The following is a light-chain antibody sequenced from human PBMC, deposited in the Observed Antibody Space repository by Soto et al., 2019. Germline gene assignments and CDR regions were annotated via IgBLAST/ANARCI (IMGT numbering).Light chain of an antibody. CDR2: DAS. J-gene: IGKJ1*01. CDR1: QSVSSY. V-gene: IGKV3-11*01. Sequence: EIVLAQSPATLPLSPGERATLSCRASQSVSSYLARYQQKPGQAPRLLIYDASKRATGIPARFSGSGFGTDYTLTISSLEPEDFAVYYCQQRSKWRTFGQGTKVDIK. CDR3: QQRSKWRT.